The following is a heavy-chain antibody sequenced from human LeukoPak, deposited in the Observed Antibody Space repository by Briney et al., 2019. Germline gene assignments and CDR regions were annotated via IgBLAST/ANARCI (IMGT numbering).Heavy chain of an antibody. J-gene: IGHJ4*02. D-gene: IGHD3/OR15-3a*01. Sequence: GGSLRLSCAASGFTVSSNYMSWVRQAPGKGLEWVSVIYSGGSTYYADSVKGRFTISRDNSKNTLYLQMNSLKTEDTAVYYCVRHDGMILPVWGQGTLVTVSS. CDR2: IYSGGST. CDR3: VRHDGMILPV. V-gene: IGHV3-66*04. CDR1: GFTVSSNY.